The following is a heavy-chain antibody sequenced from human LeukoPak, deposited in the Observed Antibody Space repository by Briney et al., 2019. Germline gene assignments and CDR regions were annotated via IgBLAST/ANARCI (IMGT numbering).Heavy chain of an antibody. J-gene: IGHJ4*02. CDR1: GFTFSNAW. V-gene: IGHV3-15*01. D-gene: IGHD3-10*01. CDR3: TTGLLLWFGELYALDY. Sequence: GGSLRLSCAASGFTFSNAWMSWVRQAPGKGPEWVGRIKSKTDGGTADYAAPVKGRFTISRDDSKNTLYLQMNSLKTEDTAVYYCTTGLLLWFGELYALDYWGQGTLVTVSA. CDR2: IKSKTDGGTA.